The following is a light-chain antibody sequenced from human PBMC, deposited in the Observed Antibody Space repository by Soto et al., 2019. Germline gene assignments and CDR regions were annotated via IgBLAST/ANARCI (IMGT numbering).Light chain of an antibody. CDR1: QSSSSW. Sequence: DIQMTQSPSTLSASVGDRVTINCRASQSSSSWLAWYQQKPGKAPKLLIYKASSLESGVPSRFSGSGSGTEFTLTISSLQPDDFATYYCQQYNSYSTFGQGTKVEIK. CDR3: QQYNSYST. J-gene: IGKJ1*01. V-gene: IGKV1-5*03. CDR2: KAS.